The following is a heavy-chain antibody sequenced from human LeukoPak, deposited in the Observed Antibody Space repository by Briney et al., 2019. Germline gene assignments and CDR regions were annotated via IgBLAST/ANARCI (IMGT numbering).Heavy chain of an antibody. CDR3: ARQEYYSSSWGPFDY. D-gene: IGHD6-13*01. CDR2: IYYSGST. V-gene: IGHV4-59*08. CDR1: GGSISSYY. J-gene: IGHJ4*02. Sequence: PSETLSLTCTVSGGSISSYYWSWIRQPPGKGLEWIGYIYYSGSTNYNPSLKSRVTISVDTSKNQFSLKLGSVTAADTAVYYCARQEYYSSSWGPFDYWGQGTLDTVSS.